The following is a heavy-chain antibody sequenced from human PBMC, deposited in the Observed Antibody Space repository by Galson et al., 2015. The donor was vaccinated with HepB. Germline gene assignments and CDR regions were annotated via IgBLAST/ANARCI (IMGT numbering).Heavy chain of an antibody. Sequence: SLRLSCAASGFTFSTYSMNWVRQAPGKGLEWVSFISSSSADIYYADSVKGRFTISRDNAKNSLYLQMNSLRDEDTAVYYCARDWGSSSWYYAYWGQGTLVTVSS. CDR1: GFTFSTYS. V-gene: IGHV3-48*02. CDR2: ISSSSADI. J-gene: IGHJ4*02. CDR3: ARDWGSSSWYYAY. D-gene: IGHD6-13*01.